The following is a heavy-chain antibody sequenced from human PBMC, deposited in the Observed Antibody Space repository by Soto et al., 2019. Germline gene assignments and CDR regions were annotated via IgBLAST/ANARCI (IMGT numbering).Heavy chain of an antibody. Sequence: EVQLVESGGGLVKPGGSLRLSCAASGFTLSSYSMNWVRQAPGKGLEWVSSISSSSSYIYYADSVKGRFTISRDNAKNSLYLQMNSLRAEDTAVYYCASPQSYYYYGMDVWGQGTTVTVSS. V-gene: IGHV3-21*01. J-gene: IGHJ6*02. CDR3: ASPQSYYYYGMDV. CDR2: ISSSSSYI. CDR1: GFTLSSYS.